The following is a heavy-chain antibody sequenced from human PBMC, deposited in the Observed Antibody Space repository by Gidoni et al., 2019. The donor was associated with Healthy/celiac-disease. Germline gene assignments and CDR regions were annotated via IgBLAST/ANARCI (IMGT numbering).Heavy chain of an antibody. D-gene: IGHD3-3*01. CDR1: GGSFSGYY. V-gene: IGHV4-34*01. J-gene: IGHJ4*02. CDR2: INHSGST. Sequence: QVQLQQWGAGLLKPSETLSLTCAVYGGSFSGYYWSWIRQPPGKGLEWIGEINHSGSTNYNPSLKSRVTISVDTSKNQFSLKLSSVTAADTAVYYCARRGGLRFLEWLLHFDYWGQGTLVTVSS. CDR3: ARRGGLRFLEWLLHFDY.